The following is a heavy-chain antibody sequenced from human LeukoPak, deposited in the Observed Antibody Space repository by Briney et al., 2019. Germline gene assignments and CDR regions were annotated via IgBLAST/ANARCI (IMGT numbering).Heavy chain of an antibody. CDR2: IKQDGTEK. V-gene: IGHV3-7*03. J-gene: IGHJ3*01. D-gene: IGHD2-2*01. CDR3: ARVGYQLPTFDAFDF. CDR1: GLNFNHYW. Sequence: PGGSLRLSCAVSGLNFNHYWLSWVRQAPGKGLEWVANIKQDGTEKFYEDSVKGRFTISKDSAKNSLYLQMNSLRAEDTAVYYCARVGYQLPTFDAFDFWGQGTMVTVSS.